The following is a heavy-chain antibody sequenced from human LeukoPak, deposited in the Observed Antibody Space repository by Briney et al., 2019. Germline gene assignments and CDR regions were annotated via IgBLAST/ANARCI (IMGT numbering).Heavy chain of an antibody. J-gene: IGHJ4*02. Sequence: GGSLRLSCAASGFTFSSYAMHWVRQAPGKGLEWVAVISYDGSNKYYADSVKGRFTISRDNSKNTLYLQMNSLRAEDTAVYYCARGSWWLVRRGYFDYWGQGTLVTVSS. CDR1: GFTFSSYA. CDR2: ISYDGSNK. CDR3: ARGSWWLVRRGYFDY. D-gene: IGHD6-19*01. V-gene: IGHV3-30-3*01.